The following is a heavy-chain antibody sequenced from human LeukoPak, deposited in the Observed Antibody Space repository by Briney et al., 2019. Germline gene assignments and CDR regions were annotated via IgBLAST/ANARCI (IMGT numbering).Heavy chain of an antibody. CDR2: IYTSGST. CDR3: ARFRRFSDYFDY. J-gene: IGHJ4*02. Sequence: PPETLSLTCTVSGGSISSGSYYWRWIRQPAGKGLEWIGRIYTSGSTNYNPSLKSRVTISVDTSKNQFSLKLSSVTAADTAVYYCARFRRFSDYFDYWGQGTLVTVSS. CDR1: GGSISSGSYY. V-gene: IGHV4-61*02. D-gene: IGHD3-16*01.